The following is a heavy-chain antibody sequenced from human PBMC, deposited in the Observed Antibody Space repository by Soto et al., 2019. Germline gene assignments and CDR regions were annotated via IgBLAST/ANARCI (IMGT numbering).Heavy chain of an antibody. CDR3: ASQGEQWLVPNIIDY. CDR1: GGSISSSSYY. D-gene: IGHD6-19*01. Sequence: SETLSLTCSVSGGSISSSSYYWVWIRQPPGKGLEWIGSIYYSGSTYYNPSLKSRVTISVDTSKNQFSLKLSSVTAADTAVYYCASQGEQWLVPNIIDYWGQGTLVTVSS. V-gene: IGHV4-39*01. CDR2: IYYSGST. J-gene: IGHJ4*02.